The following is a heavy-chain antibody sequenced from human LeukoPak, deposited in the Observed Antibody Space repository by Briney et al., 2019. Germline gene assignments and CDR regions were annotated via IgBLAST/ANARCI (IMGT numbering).Heavy chain of an antibody. J-gene: IGHJ6*02. Sequence: GGSLRLSCAASGFTVSSNYMSWVRQAPGKGLEWVSVIYSGGSTYYADSVKGRFTISRHNSKNTLYLEMNSLRAEDTAVYYCARNQWQDYYDMDVWGQGTTVTVSS. CDR1: GFTVSSNY. CDR3: ARNQWQDYYDMDV. CDR2: IYSGGST. D-gene: IGHD6-19*01. V-gene: IGHV3-53*04.